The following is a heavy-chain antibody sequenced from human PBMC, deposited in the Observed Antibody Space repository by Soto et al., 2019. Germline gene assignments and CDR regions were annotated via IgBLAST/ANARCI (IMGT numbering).Heavy chain of an antibody. CDR1: GGSISSSSYY. CDR3: ARHLNYDFWSGYPPEVFDY. Sequence: SETLSLTCTVSGGSISSSSYYWGWIRQPPGKGLEWIGSIYYSGSTYYNPSLKSRVTISVDTSKNQFSLKLSSVTAADTAVYYCARHLNYDFWSGYPPEVFDYWGQGTLVTVSS. V-gene: IGHV4-39*01. D-gene: IGHD3-3*01. J-gene: IGHJ4*02. CDR2: IYYSGST.